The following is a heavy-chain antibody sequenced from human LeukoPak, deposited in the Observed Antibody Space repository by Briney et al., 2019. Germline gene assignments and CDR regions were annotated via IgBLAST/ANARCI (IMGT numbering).Heavy chain of an antibody. CDR2: INPNSGGT. J-gene: IGHJ5*02. D-gene: IGHD6-25*01. Sequence: ASVKVSCKASGYTFTGYYMHWVRQAPGQGLEWMGWINPNSGGTHYAQKFQGRVTLTRDTSISTAYMELSRLRSDDTAVYYCAREGAAAEEVNWFDPWGQGTLVTVSS. V-gene: IGHV1-2*02. CDR1: GYTFTGYY. CDR3: AREGAAAEEVNWFDP.